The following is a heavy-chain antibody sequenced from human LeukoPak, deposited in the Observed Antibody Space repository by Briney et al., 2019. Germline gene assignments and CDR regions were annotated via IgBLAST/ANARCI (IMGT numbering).Heavy chain of an antibody. J-gene: IGHJ6*02. CDR1: GFTFSSYA. V-gene: IGHV3-23*01. CDR3: YNGGVVAAYLHTHYYGMDV. D-gene: IGHD2-15*01. CDR2: ISGSGGNT. Sequence: PGGSLRLSCAASGFTFSSYAMSWVRQAPGEGLEWVSGISGSGGNTYYADSVKGRFTISRDNSKNTLYLQMNSLRAEDTALYYCYNGGVVAAYLHTHYYGMDVWGQGTTVTVFS.